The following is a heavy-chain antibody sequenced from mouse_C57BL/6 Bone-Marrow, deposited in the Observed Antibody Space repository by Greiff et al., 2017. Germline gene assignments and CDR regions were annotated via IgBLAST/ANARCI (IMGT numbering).Heavy chain of an antibody. Sequence: EVKLVESGEGLVKPGGSLKLSCAASGFAFSSYAMSLVRQTPEKRLAWVAYLSSGGDYIYYAATVKGRFTLSRDNARNTLYLQMSSLKSEDTAMYYCACLYYGSSYYFDYWGQGTTLTGSS. V-gene: IGHV5S21*01. J-gene: IGHJ2*01. CDR3: ACLYYGSSYYFDY. CDR1: GFAFSSYA. CDR2: LSSGGDYI. D-gene: IGHD1-1*01.